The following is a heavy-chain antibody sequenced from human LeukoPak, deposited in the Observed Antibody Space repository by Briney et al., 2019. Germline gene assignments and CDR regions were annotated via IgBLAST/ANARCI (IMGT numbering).Heavy chain of an antibody. V-gene: IGHV6-1*01. CDR3: ARKSPLVGFAI. Sequence: SHTLSLTCAISGDCVSSNCVSWIWPAHSPSRGLVWLGRTYYRSKCYNDYPLSVKRRMTIIPDTSKNHFSLQLDSVTPEDTAVYYCARKSPLVGFAIWGQGTMVTVSS. CDR1: GDCVSSNCVS. D-gene: IGHD3-16*02. CDR2: TYYRSKCYN. J-gene: IGHJ3*02.